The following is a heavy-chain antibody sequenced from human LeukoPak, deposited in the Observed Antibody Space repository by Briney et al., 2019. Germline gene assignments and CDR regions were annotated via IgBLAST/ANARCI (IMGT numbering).Heavy chain of an antibody. V-gene: IGHV4-34*01. Sequence: PSETPSLTCAVYGGSFSGYYWSWIRQPPGKGLEWIGEINHSGSTNYNPSLKSRVTISVDTSKNQFSLKLSSVTAADTAVYYCARGQNYYGSGSYYKTKGAVTPSVGFQHWGQGTLVTVSS. CDR1: GGSFSGYY. D-gene: IGHD3-10*01. CDR3: ARGQNYYGSGSYYKTKGAVTPSVGFQH. CDR2: INHSGST. J-gene: IGHJ1*01.